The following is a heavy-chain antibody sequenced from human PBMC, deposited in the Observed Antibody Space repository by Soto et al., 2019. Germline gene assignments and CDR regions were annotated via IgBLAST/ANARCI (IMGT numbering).Heavy chain of an antibody. J-gene: IGHJ4*02. D-gene: IGHD5-12*01. CDR2: VKDGGHT. CDR3: ARGQEGVVATH. CDR1: GGSLSGYY. Sequence: QVQLQQWGAGLLKPSETLSLNCAVTGGSLSGYYWSWIRQPPGKGLEWIGEVKDGGHTNYSPSLRGGGTISSDPYNNQFSLRLNSVTAADTGVYYCARGQEGVVATHWDQGSLVTVSS. V-gene: IGHV4-34*01.